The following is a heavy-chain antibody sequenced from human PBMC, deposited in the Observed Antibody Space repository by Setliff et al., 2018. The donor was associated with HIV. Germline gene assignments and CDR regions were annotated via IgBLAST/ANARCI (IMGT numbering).Heavy chain of an antibody. Sequence: PSETLSLTCTVSSGSISSNSFYWGWIRQPSGKGLEWIGTINYSGSTYYNPSLKSRVPISVDTSKTQFYLKLTSVTAADSAVYYCARNVAATYAFDIWGRGTMVTVSS. CDR3: ARNVAATYAFDI. D-gene: IGHD6-19*01. J-gene: IGHJ3*02. CDR1: SGSISSNSFY. CDR2: INYSGST. V-gene: IGHV4-39*01.